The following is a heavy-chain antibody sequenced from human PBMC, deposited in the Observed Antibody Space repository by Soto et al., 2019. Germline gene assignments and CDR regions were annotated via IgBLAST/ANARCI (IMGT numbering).Heavy chain of an antibody. CDR1: GFTFTRYS. D-gene: IGHD1-7*01. Sequence: EVQLVESGGGLVKPGGSLRLSCAASGFTFTRYSMNWVRQAPGKGLEWVSSISSTTNYIYYADAMKGRFTVSRDNAKNSGYLEMNSLSAEDKAVYYGARETEELTSNFDYWGQGTLVTVSS. V-gene: IGHV3-21*01. J-gene: IGHJ4*02. CDR3: ARETEELTSNFDY. CDR2: ISSTTNYI.